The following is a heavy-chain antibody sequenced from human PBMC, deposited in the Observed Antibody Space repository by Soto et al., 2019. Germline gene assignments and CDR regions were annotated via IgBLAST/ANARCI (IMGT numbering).Heavy chain of an antibody. J-gene: IGHJ6*02. CDR3: VNGRAKHRSGRTYGLWMDL. CDR2: INTSGEST. Sequence: AMHGVRQFPGKRLEYVASINTSGESTFYPDAVKGIFIESRDNSNNIMVLYMASLENDDSGGYYCVNGRAKHRSGRTYGLWMDLWGQGTTVTVSS. V-gene: IGHV3-64D*06. CDR1: A. D-gene: IGHD3-10*01.